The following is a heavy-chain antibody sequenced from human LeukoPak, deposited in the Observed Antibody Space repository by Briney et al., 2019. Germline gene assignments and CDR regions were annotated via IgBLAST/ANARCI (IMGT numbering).Heavy chain of an antibody. D-gene: IGHD4-17*01. CDR2: INPYNGNT. CDR1: GYTFTTYG. Sequence: ASVKVSCKASGYTFTTYGISWVRQAPGQGLEWMGRINPYNGNTNYAQKPQGRVTLTTDTSTSTGYMELRSLRSDDTAVYYCAREIYGRFDFWGQGTLVTVSS. J-gene: IGHJ4*02. CDR3: AREIYGRFDF. V-gene: IGHV1-18*01.